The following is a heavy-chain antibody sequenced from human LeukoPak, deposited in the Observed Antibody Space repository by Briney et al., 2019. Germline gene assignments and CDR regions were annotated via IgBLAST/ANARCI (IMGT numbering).Heavy chain of an antibody. D-gene: IGHD4-11*01. CDR3: AREYDSRARFDS. CDR2: IGYGGSPI. V-gene: IGHV3-48*01. Sequence: GGFLRLSCEASGDTFSGHSVIWVRQAPGKGLEWISYIGYGGSPIHFADSVKGRFGISRDDAKNSLYLYINTLRAEDTAIYYCAREYDSRARFDSWGQGILVTVSS. CDR1: GDTFSGHS. J-gene: IGHJ4*02.